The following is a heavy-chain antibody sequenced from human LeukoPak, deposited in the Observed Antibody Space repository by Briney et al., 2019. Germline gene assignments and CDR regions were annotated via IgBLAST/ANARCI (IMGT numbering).Heavy chain of an antibody. D-gene: IGHD2-15*01. Sequence: PGGSLRLSCAASGFTFSSYSMNWVRQAPGKWLEWVSSIIIISSYIYYADSVKGRFTISRDHAKNSLYLQMNSLRAEDTAVYYCARANDCSGGSCYQYYMDVWGKGTTVTVSS. CDR2: IIIISSYI. J-gene: IGHJ6*03. CDR3: ARANDCSGGSCYQYYMDV. V-gene: IGHV3-21*01. CDR1: GFTFSSYS.